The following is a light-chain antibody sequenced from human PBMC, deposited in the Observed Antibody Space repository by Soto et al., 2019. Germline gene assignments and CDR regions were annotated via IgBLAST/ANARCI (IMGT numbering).Light chain of an antibody. J-gene: IGLJ2*01. CDR1: NVGSRS. Sequence: SYELTQPPSVSVAPGETARLSCGGNNVGSRSVHWYQQKPGQAPFLVIYYDSDRPSGIPERCSGSNSGNTATLIISRVEAGDEADYYCQVWEATGDQVVFGGGTKLTVL. CDR2: YDS. V-gene: IGLV3-21*01. CDR3: QVWEATGDQVV.